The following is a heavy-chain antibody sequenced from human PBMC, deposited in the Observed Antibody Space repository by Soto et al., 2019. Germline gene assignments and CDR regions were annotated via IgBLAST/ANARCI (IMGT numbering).Heavy chain of an antibody. CDR2: IYYSGST. CDR1: GGTISSYY. Sequence: PSETRSHTCTVSGGTISSYYWSWIRQPPGKGLEWIGYIYYSGSTNYNPSLKSRVTISVDTSKNQFSLKLSSVTAADTAVYYCARVVHDTAMVAGWFDPRGKGTLVTVSS. V-gene: IGHV4-59*01. J-gene: IGHJ5*02. D-gene: IGHD5-18*01. CDR3: ARVVHDTAMVAGWFDP.